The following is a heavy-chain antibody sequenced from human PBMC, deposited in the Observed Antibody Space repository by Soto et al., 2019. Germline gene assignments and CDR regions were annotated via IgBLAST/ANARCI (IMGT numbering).Heavy chain of an antibody. CDR2: IYYSGST. D-gene: IGHD6-13*01. CDR1: GGSISSYY. Sequence: SETLSLTCTVSGGSISSYYWSWIRQPPGKGLEWIGYIYYSGSTNYNPSLKSRVTISVDTSKNQFSLKLSSVTAADTAVYYCARVVDIAAAGGRGNWFDPWGQGTLVTSPQ. CDR3: ARVVDIAAAGGRGNWFDP. J-gene: IGHJ5*02. V-gene: IGHV4-59*01.